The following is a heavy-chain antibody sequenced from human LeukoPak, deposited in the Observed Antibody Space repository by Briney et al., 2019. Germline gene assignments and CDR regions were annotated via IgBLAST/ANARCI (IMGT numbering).Heavy chain of an antibody. V-gene: IGHV3-23*03. Sequence: PGGSLRLSCAASGFTFSSYAMTWVRQAPGKGLQWVSIIYSGGSTYYADSVKGRFTISRDNSENTLYLQMNDLRAEDTALYYCARALLPTSGAFDIWGQGTMVSVSS. CDR2: IYSGGST. D-gene: IGHD3-10*01. CDR1: GFTFSSYA. J-gene: IGHJ3*02. CDR3: ARALLPTSGAFDI.